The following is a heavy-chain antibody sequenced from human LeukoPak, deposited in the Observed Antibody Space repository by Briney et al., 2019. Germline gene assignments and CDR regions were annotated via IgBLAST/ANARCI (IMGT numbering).Heavy chain of an antibody. CDR1: GGTFTSYA. J-gene: IGHJ4*02. D-gene: IGHD6-13*01. Sequence: SVKVSCKASGGTFTSYAISWVRQAPGQGLEWMGGIIPIFGTANYAQKFQGRVTITADKSTSTAYMEMSSLRSEDTAVYYCAFSSSWYGGYYFDYWGQGTLVTVSS. V-gene: IGHV1-69*06. CDR2: IIPIFGTA. CDR3: AFSSSWYGGYYFDY.